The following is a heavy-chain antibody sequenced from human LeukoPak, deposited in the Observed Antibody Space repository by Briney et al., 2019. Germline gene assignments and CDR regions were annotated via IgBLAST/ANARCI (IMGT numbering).Heavy chain of an antibody. CDR1: GGSFSGYY. D-gene: IGHD1-26*01. V-gene: IGHV4-34*01. CDR3: ARVPYSGSYISYYYYYGMDV. Sequence: SETLSLTCAVYGGSFSGYYWSWIRQPPGKGLEWIGEINHSGSTNYNPSLKSRVTISVDTSKNQFSLKLSSVTAADTAVYYCARVPYSGSYISYYYYYGMDVWGQGTTVTVSS. CDR2: INHSGST. J-gene: IGHJ6*02.